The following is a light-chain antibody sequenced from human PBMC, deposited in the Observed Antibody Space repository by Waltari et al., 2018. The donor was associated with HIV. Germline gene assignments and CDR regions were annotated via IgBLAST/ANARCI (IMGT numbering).Light chain of an antibody. CDR3: SSYAGSNNLV. CDR2: EVS. V-gene: IGLV2-8*01. J-gene: IGLJ2*01. CDR1: SSDVGGYNY. Sequence: QSAMTQPPSASGSPGQSVTISCTGPSSDVGGYNYLPWYQQHPGKAPNLMIYEVSKRPSGVPDRFSGSKSGNTASLTVSGLQAEDEADYYCSSYAGSNNLVFGGGTKLTVL.